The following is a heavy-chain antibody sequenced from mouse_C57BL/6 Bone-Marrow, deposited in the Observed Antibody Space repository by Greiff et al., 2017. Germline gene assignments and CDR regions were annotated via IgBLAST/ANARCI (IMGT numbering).Heavy chain of an antibody. Sequence: QVQLQQPGAELVRPGSSVTLSCKASGYTFTSYWMDWVKQRPGQGLEWIGNIYPSDSETHYNQKFKDKATLTVDKSSRTAYMQLSSLTSEYSAVYYCARIRLPYYCYYWGQGTTLTVSS. CDR1: GYTFTSYW. V-gene: IGHV1-61*01. CDR2: IYPSDSET. J-gene: IGHJ2*01. D-gene: IGHD5-5*01. CDR3: ARIRLPYYCYY.